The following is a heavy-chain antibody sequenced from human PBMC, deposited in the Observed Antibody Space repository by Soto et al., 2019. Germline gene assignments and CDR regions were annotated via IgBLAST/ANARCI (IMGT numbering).Heavy chain of an antibody. V-gene: IGHV3-23*01. Sequence: PGGSLRLSCAASGFTFSNYPMSWVRQAPGKGLEWVSTISSGSGGSTHYADSVKGRFTISRDNSKNTLYLQMNSLRAEDTAVYYCAKTGGEVVVAATPDYCYYGRDVWGQGTTVTVSS. CDR3: AKTGGEVVVAATPDYCYYGRDV. CDR1: GFTFSNYP. CDR2: ISSGSGGST. J-gene: IGHJ6*02. D-gene: IGHD2-15*01.